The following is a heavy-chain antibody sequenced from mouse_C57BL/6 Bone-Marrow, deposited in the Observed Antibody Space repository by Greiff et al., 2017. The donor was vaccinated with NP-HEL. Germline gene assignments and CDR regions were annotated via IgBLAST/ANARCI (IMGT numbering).Heavy chain of an antibody. V-gene: IGHV1-64*01. CDR2: IHPNSGST. CDR3: ARGEDYDYFDY. CDR1: GYTFTSYW. Sequence: QVQLQQPGAELVKPGASVKLSCKASGYTFTSYWMHWLKQRPGQGLEWIGMIHPNSGSTNYNEKFKSKATLTVDKSSSTAYMQLSSLTSEDSAVYYCARGEDYDYFDYWGQGTTLTVSS. J-gene: IGHJ2*01. D-gene: IGHD2-4*01.